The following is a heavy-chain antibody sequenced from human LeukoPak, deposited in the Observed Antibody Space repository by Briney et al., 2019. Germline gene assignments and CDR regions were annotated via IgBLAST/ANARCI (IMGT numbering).Heavy chain of an antibody. CDR3: AKSTGYSTTGRDFDS. CDR1: GFTFSSYA. J-gene: IGHJ4*02. CDR2: ISGGGATT. D-gene: IGHD6-13*01. Sequence: GGSLRLSCSASGFTFSSYAMHWVRQAPGKGLEWVSDISGGGATTFYADSVKGRFTISRDNSKNTLYLQLSSLRAEDTAVYYCAKSTGYSTTGRDFDSWGRGTLVTVFS. V-gene: IGHV3-23*01.